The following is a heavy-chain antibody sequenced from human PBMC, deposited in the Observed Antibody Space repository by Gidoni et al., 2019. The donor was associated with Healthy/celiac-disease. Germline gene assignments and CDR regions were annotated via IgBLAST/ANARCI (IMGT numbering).Heavy chain of an antibody. D-gene: IGHD6-19*01. CDR3: ARIQVSSGWFHYFDY. V-gene: IGHV2-70*01. Sequence: QVTLRESGPALVKPTQTLTLTCTFSGFSLSTSGMCVSWIRQPPGKALEWLALIDWDDDKYYSTSLKTRLTISKDTSKNQVVLTMTNMDPVDTATYYCARIQVSSGWFHYFDYWGQGTLVTVSS. CDR1: GFSLSTSGMC. CDR2: IDWDDDK. J-gene: IGHJ4*02.